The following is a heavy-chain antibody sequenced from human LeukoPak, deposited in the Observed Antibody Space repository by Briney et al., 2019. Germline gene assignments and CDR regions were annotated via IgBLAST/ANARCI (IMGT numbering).Heavy chain of an antibody. V-gene: IGHV4-4*09. CDR2: IYTSGST. D-gene: IGHD3-22*01. Sequence: SETLSLTCTVSGGSISSYYWSWIRQPPGKGLEWIGYIYTSGSTNYNPSLKSRVTISVDTSKNQFSLKLSSVTAADTAVYYCARGDKYYYDSTGYWDNWFDPSGQGTLVTVYS. CDR3: ARGDKYYYDSTGYWDNWFDP. CDR1: GGSISSYY. J-gene: IGHJ5*02.